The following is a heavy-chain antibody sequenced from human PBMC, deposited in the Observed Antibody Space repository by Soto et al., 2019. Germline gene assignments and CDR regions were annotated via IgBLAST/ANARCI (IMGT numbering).Heavy chain of an antibody. CDR2: IKQDGSEK. CDR1: GFTFSSYL. D-gene: IGHD3-3*01. CDR3: ARDRDFWSGYLRYFDY. V-gene: IGHV3-7*01. J-gene: IGHJ4*02. Sequence: PGGSLRLSCAAAGFTFSSYLMSWVRQAPGKGLEWVANIKQDGSEKYYVDSVKGRFTISRDNAKNSLYLQMNSLRAEDTAVYYCARDRDFWSGYLRYFDYWGQGTLVTVSS.